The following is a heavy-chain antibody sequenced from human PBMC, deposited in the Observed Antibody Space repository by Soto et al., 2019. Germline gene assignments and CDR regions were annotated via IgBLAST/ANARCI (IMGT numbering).Heavy chain of an antibody. Sequence: ASVKVSCKASGYTFTSYDINWVRQATGQGLEWMGWMNPNSGNTGYAQKFQGRVTMTRNTSISTAYMELSSLRSEDTAVYYCAGGLRFNRVLGVISGGRRGGGDYWGQGTLVTVSS. CDR3: AGGLRFNRVLGVISGGRRGGGDY. D-gene: IGHD3-10*01. CDR1: GYTFTSYD. V-gene: IGHV1-8*01. J-gene: IGHJ4*02. CDR2: MNPNSGNT.